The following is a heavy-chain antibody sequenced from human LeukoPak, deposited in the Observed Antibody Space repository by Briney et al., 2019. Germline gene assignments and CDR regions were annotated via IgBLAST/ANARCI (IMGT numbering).Heavy chain of an antibody. V-gene: IGHV7-4-1*02. CDR2: INTNTGNP. J-gene: IGHJ4*02. CDR1: GYTFTSYA. CDR3: ASRYYYGSGSYGLFDY. D-gene: IGHD3-10*01. Sequence: GASVKVSCKASGYTFTSYAMNWVRQAPGQGLEWMGWINTNTGNPTYAQGFTGRFVFSLDTFVSTAYLQISSLKAEDTAVYYCASRYYYGSGSYGLFDYWGQGTLVTVSS.